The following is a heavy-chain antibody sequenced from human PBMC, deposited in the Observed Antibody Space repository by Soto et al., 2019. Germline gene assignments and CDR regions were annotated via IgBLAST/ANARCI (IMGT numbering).Heavy chain of an antibody. V-gene: IGHV2-5*02. J-gene: IGHJ4*02. CDR3: AHGGRDDYIHY. Sequence: SGPTLVNPTQTLTLTCTVSGFSLTTIGVGVGWTRQPPRKALEWLALIYWDDDKRHSPSLNSRITITRDTSKNQVILTMTNMDPVDTAKYYCAHGGRDDYIHYGGQEIPVTVPS. CDR1: GFSLTTIGVG. CDR2: IYWDDDK. D-gene: IGHD3-10*01.